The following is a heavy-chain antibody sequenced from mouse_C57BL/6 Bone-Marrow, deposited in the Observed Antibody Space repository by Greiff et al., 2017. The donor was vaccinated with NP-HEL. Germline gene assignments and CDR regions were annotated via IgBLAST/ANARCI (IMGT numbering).Heavy chain of an antibody. V-gene: IGHV1-9*01. CDR1: GYTFTGYW. Sequence: QVQLQQSGPELVRPGASVKISCKATGYTFTGYWIEWVKQRPGHGLEWIGEILPGSGSTNYNEKFKGKATFTADTSSNTAYMQLSSLTTEDSAIYYCARSVYYGCFDYWGQGTTLTVSS. CDR2: ILPGSGST. J-gene: IGHJ2*01. CDR3: ARSVYYGCFDY. D-gene: IGHD1-1*01.